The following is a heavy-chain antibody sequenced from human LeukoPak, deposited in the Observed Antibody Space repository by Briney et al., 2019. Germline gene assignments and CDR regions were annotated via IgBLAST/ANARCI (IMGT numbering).Heavy chain of an antibody. V-gene: IGHV4-59*08. Sequence: SETLSLACTVSGGSISSYYWSWIRQPPGKGLEWIGYIYYSGSTNYNPSLKSRVTISVDTSKNQFSLKLSSVTAADTAVYYCARHSVEDYYDSSGYHGWFDPWGQGTLVTVSS. J-gene: IGHJ5*02. CDR1: GGSISSYY. CDR3: ARHSVEDYYDSSGYHGWFDP. CDR2: IYYSGST. D-gene: IGHD3-22*01.